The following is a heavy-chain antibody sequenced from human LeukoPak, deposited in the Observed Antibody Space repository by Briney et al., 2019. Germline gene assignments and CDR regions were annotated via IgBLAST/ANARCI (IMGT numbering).Heavy chain of an antibody. CDR1: GGSIVISSYY. J-gene: IGHJ4*02. V-gene: IGHV4-39*01. Sequence: SETLSLTCNVSGGSIVISSYYWGWVRQSPGKGLEWIGSMSYGGTSYYNPSLKSRVTMSVDTSKNTFSLKVTSVTAAETAVYFCARHSGMVDRHFAHWGQGTLVPVSS. CDR2: MSYGGTS. CDR3: ARHSGMVDRHFAH. D-gene: IGHD3-3*01.